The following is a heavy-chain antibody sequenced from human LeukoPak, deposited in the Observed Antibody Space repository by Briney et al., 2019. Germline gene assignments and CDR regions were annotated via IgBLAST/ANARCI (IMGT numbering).Heavy chain of an antibody. D-gene: IGHD2-8*01. V-gene: IGHV3-30-3*01. CDR1: GFTFSSYA. CDR3: ARDGLDCTNGVCYLDY. J-gene: IGHJ4*02. CDR2: ISYDGSNK. Sequence: GGSLRLSCAASGFTFSSYATHWVRQAPGKGLEWVAVISYDGSNKYYADSVKGRFTISRDNSKNTLYLQMNSLRAEDTAVYYCARDGLDCTNGVCYLDYWGQGTLVTVSS.